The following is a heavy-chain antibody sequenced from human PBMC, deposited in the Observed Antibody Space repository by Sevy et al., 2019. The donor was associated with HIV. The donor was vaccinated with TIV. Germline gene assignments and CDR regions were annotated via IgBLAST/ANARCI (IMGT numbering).Heavy chain of an antibody. D-gene: IGHD6-19*01. J-gene: IGHJ3*02. Sequence: GGSLRLSCAASGFTFSSYGMHWVRQAPGKGLEWVAVIWYDGSNKYYADSVKGRFTISRDNSKNTLYLQMNSLRAEDTAASYCARGIAVAGDDAFDIWGQGTMVTVSS. V-gene: IGHV3-33*01. CDR3: ARGIAVAGDDAFDI. CDR2: IWYDGSNK. CDR1: GFTFSSYG.